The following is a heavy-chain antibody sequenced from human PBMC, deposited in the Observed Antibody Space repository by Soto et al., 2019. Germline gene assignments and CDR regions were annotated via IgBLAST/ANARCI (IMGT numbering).Heavy chain of an antibody. CDR2: IEGSGDTT. CDR3: AKGPHYYGSGSYYKPPDY. CDR1: GFTYSTYA. J-gene: IGHJ4*02. V-gene: IGHV3-23*01. Sequence: GGSLRLSCAASGFTYSTYAMTWVRQAPGKGLEWVSSIEGSGDTTYYVDSVKGRFTISRDNSKNTLYLQMNSLRAEDTAVYYCAKGPHYYGSGSYYKPPDYWGQGTLVTVSS. D-gene: IGHD3-10*01.